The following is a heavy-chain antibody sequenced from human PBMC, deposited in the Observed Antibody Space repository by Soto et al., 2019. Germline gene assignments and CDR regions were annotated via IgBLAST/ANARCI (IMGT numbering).Heavy chain of an antibody. CDR3: ASGERLNVFFRKQWFDP. V-gene: IGHV4-34*01. Sequence: PSETLSLTCAVYGGSLSGYYWSWIRQPPGKGLEWIGEISHSGSTNYNPSLKSRVTISVDMSKNQFSLKVSSVTAADTAVYYCASGERLNVFFRKQWFDPWGEGTLGTAS. CDR2: ISHSGST. CDR1: GGSLSGYY. J-gene: IGHJ5*02. D-gene: IGHD2-21*01.